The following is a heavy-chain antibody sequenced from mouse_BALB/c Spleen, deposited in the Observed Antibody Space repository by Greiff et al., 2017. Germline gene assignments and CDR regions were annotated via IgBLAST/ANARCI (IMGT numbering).Heavy chain of an antibody. CDR2: INPGSGGT. D-gene: IGHD2-3*01. Sequence: VNVVESGAELVRPGTSVKVSCKASGYAFTNYLIEWVKQRPGQGLEWIGVINPGSGGTNYNEKFKGKATLTADKSSSTAYMQLSSLTSDDSAVYFCARGGYDGYYEAMDYWGQGTSVTVSS. V-gene: IGHV1-54*01. J-gene: IGHJ4*01. CDR3: ARGGYDGYYEAMDY. CDR1: GYAFTNYL.